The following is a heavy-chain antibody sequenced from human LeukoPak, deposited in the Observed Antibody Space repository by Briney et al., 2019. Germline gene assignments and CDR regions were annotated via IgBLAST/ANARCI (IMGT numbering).Heavy chain of an antibody. D-gene: IGHD2-15*01. CDR2: ISGSGGST. Sequence: PGGSLRLSCAASGFTFSSYAMSWVRQAPGKGLEWVSAISGSGGSTYYADSVKGRFIISRDNSKNTLYLQMNSLRAEDTAVYYCAKAMFGIVVVVAAEYYFDYWGQGTLVTVSS. CDR1: GFTFSSYA. V-gene: IGHV3-23*01. J-gene: IGHJ4*02. CDR3: AKAMFGIVVVVAAEYYFDY.